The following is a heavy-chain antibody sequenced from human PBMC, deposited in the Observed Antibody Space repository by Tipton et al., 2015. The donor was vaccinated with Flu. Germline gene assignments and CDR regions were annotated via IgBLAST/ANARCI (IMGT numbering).Heavy chain of an antibody. CDR2: ICPDGSS. Sequence: TLSLTCTVYGEPFSGYHWSWIRQPPGKGLEWIGEICPDGSSAYNASLKSRVTISIDTSKNQFSLKLSSVTAADTAVYYCARRYYDSSGPLDYWGQGTLVTVSS. V-gene: IGHV4-34*01. J-gene: IGHJ4*02. CDR1: GEPFSGYH. CDR3: ARRYYDSSGPLDY. D-gene: IGHD3-22*01.